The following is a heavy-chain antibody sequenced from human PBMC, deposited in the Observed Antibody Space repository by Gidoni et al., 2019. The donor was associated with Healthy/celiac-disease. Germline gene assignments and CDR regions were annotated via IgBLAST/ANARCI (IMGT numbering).Heavy chain of an antibody. D-gene: IGHD3-22*01. J-gene: IGHJ4*02. V-gene: IGHV3-30-3*01. CDR3: ARERVYYYDSSGYLFDY. Sequence: GFTFSSYAMHWVRQAPGKGLEWVAVISYDGSNKYYADSVKGRFTISRDNSKNTLYLQMNSLRAEDTAVYYCARERVYYYDSSGYLFDYWGQGTLVTVSS. CDR2: ISYDGSNK. CDR1: GFTFSSYA.